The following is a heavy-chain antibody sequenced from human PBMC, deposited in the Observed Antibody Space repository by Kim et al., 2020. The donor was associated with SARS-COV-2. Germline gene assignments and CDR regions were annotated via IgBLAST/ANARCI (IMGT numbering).Heavy chain of an antibody. V-gene: IGHV3-33*05. D-gene: IGHD3-10*01. J-gene: IGHJ4*02. CDR2: ISYDGSNK. CDR3: ARGGVLLWFGESYYFDY. Sequence: GGSLRLSCAASGFTFSSYGMHWVRQAPGKGLEWVAVISYDGSNKYYVDSVKGRFTISRDNSKNTLYLQMNSLRAEDTAVYYCARGGVLLWFGESYYFDYWGQGTLVTVSS. CDR1: GFTFSSYG.